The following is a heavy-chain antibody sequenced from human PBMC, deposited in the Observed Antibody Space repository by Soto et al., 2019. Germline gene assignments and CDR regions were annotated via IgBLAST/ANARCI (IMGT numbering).Heavy chain of an antibody. Sequence: ASVKVSCKASGYTFTSYGISWVRQAPGQGLEWMGWISAYNGNTNYAQKLQGRVTMTTDTSTSTAYMELRSLRSDDTAVYYCARDGSEWYSSSWYYYYGMDVWGQGTTVTVSS. CDR3: ARDGSEWYSSSWYYYYGMDV. CDR1: GYTFTSYG. J-gene: IGHJ6*02. D-gene: IGHD6-13*01. CDR2: ISAYNGNT. V-gene: IGHV1-18*01.